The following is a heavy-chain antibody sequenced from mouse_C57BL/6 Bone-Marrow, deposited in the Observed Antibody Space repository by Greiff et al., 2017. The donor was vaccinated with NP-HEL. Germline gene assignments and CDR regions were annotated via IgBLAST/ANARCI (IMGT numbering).Heavy chain of an antibody. J-gene: IGHJ1*03. CDR2: IDPNSGGT. CDR3: ARSITTVVVPWYFDV. D-gene: IGHD1-1*01. V-gene: IGHV1-62-3*01. CDR1: GYTFTSYW. Sequence: VQLQQPGAELVKPGASVKLSCKASGYTFTSYWMHWVKQRPGRGLEWIGRIDPNSGGTKYNEKFKGKATLTADKSSSTAYMELRSLTSEDSAVYFCARSITTVVVPWYFDVWGTGTTVTVSS.